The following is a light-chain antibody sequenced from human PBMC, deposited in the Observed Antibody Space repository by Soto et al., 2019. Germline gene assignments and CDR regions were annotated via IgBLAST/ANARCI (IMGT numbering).Light chain of an antibody. J-gene: IGKJ4*01. CDR3: QQGSNWPPLS. Sequence: PATLSLTPGDIAPLSFTASQSVSSYLAWYQQKPGQAPRLLIYDASNRATGIPARFSGSGSGTDFTLTIRSLEPEDFAVYYCQQGSNWPPLSCGGGITGVIK. V-gene: IGKV3-11*01. CDR2: DAS. CDR1: QSVSSY.